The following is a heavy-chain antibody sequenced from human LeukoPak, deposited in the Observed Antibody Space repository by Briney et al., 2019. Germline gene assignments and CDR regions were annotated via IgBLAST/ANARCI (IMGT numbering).Heavy chain of an antibody. V-gene: IGHV3-30*02. CDR3: ARDPAIQIWLSAYYFDY. Sequence: GGSLRLSCAASGFTFSSYGMHWVRQAPGKGLEWVAFIRYDGSNKYYADSVKGRFTISRDNAKNSLYLQMNSLRAEDTAVYYCARDPAIQIWLSAYYFDYWGRGTLVTVSS. CDR1: GFTFSSYG. D-gene: IGHD5-18*01. CDR2: IRYDGSNK. J-gene: IGHJ4*02.